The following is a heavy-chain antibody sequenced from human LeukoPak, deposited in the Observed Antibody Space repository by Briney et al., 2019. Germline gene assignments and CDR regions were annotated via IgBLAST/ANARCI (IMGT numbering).Heavy chain of an antibody. V-gene: IGHV4-34*01. D-gene: IGHD1-26*01. CDR3: AKALVRIVGATTGY. Sequence: PSETLSLTCAVYGGSFSGYYWSWIRQPPGKGLEWIGEINHSGSTNYNPSLKSRVTISVDTSKNQFSLKLSSVTAADTAVYYCAKALVRIVGATTGYWGQGTLVTVSS. CDR2: INHSGST. CDR1: GGSFSGYY. J-gene: IGHJ4*02.